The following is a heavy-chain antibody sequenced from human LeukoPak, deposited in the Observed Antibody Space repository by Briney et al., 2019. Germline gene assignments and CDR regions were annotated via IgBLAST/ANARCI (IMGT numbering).Heavy chain of an antibody. J-gene: IGHJ4*01. CDR2: INPSGGST. D-gene: IGHD3-10*01. CDR1: GYTFTSYY. Sequence: GASVTVSCTASGYTFTSYYMHWVRQAPGQGLEWMGIINPSGGSTSYAQKFQGRVTMTRDTSTSTVYMELSSLRSEDTAVYYCARDFGNSGGDYWGHGTLVTVSS. V-gene: IGHV1-46*01. CDR3: ARDFGNSGGDY.